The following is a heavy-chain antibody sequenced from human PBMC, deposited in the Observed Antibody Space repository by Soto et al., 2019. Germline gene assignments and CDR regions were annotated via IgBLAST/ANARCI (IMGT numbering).Heavy chain of an antibody. V-gene: IGHV3-30*18. Sequence: PGGSLRLSCAASGFTFSSYGMHWVRQAPGKGLEWVAVISYDGSNKYYADSVKGRFTISRDNSKNTLYLQMNSLRAEDTAVYYCAKEGKYCYGPLGYWGQGTLVTVS. CDR1: GFTFSSYG. CDR2: ISYDGSNK. CDR3: AKEGKYCYGPLGY. D-gene: IGHD5-18*01. J-gene: IGHJ4*02.